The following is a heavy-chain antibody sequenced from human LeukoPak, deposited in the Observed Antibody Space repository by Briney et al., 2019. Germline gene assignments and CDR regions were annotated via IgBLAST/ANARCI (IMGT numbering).Heavy chain of an antibody. CDR2: IKQDGSEK. V-gene: IGHV3-7*03. CDR3: ARARGGYDFDY. Sequence: GGSLRLSCAASRFTFSSYWMSWVRQAPGKGLEWVANIKQDGSEKYYVDSVKGRFTISRDNAKNSLYLQLNSLRAEDTAVYYCARARGGYDFDYWGQGTLVTASS. D-gene: IGHD5-12*01. CDR1: RFTFSSYW. J-gene: IGHJ4*02.